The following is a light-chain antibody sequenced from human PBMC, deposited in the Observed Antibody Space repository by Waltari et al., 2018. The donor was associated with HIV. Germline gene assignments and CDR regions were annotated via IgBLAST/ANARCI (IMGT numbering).Light chain of an antibody. CDR2: ATS. CDR3: QQYSAYSKT. J-gene: IGKJ1*01. Sequence: DIHMTQSPSTLSASVGDRVTITCRASQSIGRWLAWDQQGQGKAPKLLIYATSTLESGFPSRFSGSGSGTEFTLTISSLQPDDFATYYCQQYSAYSKTFGHGTKVEIK. V-gene: IGKV1-5*03. CDR1: QSIGRW.